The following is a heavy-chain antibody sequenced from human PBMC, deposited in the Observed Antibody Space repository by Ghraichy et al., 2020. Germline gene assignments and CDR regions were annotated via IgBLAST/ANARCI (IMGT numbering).Heavy chain of an antibody. CDR1: GGSISSSSYY. J-gene: IGHJ5*02. CDR2: IYYSGST. V-gene: IGHV4-39*01. D-gene: IGHD4-17*01. CDR3: ASTYMTTEINWFDP. Sequence: SETLSLTCTVSGGSISSSSYYWGWIRQPPGKGLEWIGSIYYSGSTYYNPSLKSRVTISVDTSKNQFSLKLSSVTAADTAVYYCASTYMTTEINWFDPWGQGTLVTVSS.